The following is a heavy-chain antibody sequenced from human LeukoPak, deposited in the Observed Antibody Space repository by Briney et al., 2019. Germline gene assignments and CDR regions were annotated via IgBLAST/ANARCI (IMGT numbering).Heavy chain of an antibody. CDR2: ISACNGNT. J-gene: IGHJ6*04. D-gene: IGHD3-9*01. V-gene: IGHV1-18*04. CDR1: GYTFTSYG. CDR3: ARDRPDYDILTGYNNYYYYYGMDV. Sequence: ASVKVSCKASGYTFTSYGISWVRQAPGQGLEWMGWISACNGNTNYAQKLQGRVTMTTDTSTSTAYMELRSLRSDDAAVYYCARDRPDYDILTGYNNYYYYYGMDVWGKGTTVTVSS.